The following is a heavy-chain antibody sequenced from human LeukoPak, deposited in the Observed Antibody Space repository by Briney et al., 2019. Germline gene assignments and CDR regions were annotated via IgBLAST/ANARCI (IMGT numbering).Heavy chain of an antibody. Sequence: PSETLSLTCTVSGDSISSTSYYWGWIRQPPGKGLEWIGSIYYNGGTNYNPSLKSRVTISVDTSKNQFSLELTSMTAADTAVYYCARHVTDYSSPSYFGYWGQGTLVTVSS. V-gene: IGHV4-39*01. CDR1: GDSISSTSYY. J-gene: IGHJ4*02. D-gene: IGHD6-6*01. CDR2: IYYNGGT. CDR3: ARHVTDYSSPSYFGY.